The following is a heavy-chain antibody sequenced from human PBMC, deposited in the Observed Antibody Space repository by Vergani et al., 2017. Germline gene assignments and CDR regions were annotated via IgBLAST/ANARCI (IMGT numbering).Heavy chain of an antibody. CDR2: IYYSGST. D-gene: IGHD4-17*01. CDR1: GGSVSSGSYY. V-gene: IGHV4-61*01. Sequence: QVQLQESGPGLVKPSETLSLTCTVSGGSVSSGSYYWSWIRQPPGKGLEWIGYIYYSGSTNYNPSLKSRVTISVDTSKNQFSLKLSSVTAADTAVYYCARDGGDYAPGYYYGMDVWGQGTTVTVSS. J-gene: IGHJ6*02. CDR3: ARDGGDYAPGYYYGMDV.